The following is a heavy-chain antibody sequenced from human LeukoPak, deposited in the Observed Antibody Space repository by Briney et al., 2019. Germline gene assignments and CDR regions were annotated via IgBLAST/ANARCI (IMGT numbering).Heavy chain of an antibody. V-gene: IGHV1-46*01. CDR2: INPSGGST. Sequence: GASVKVSCKASGYTFTSYYMHWVRQAPGQGLEWMGVINPSGGSTSYAQKFQGRVTMTRDMSTSTVYMELSSLRSEDTAVYYCARGRSRIVVELDAFDIWGQGTMVTVSS. CDR1: GYTFTSYY. D-gene: IGHD3-22*01. CDR3: ARGRSRIVVELDAFDI. J-gene: IGHJ3*02.